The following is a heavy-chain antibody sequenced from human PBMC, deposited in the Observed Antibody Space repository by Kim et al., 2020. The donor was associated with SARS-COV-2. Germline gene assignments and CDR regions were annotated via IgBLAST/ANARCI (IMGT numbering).Heavy chain of an antibody. V-gene: IGHV3-11*05. CDR3: ARDFGSGYYGRGLGY. D-gene: IGHD3-22*01. CDR2: ISSSSSYT. Sequence: GGSLRLSCAASGFTFSDYYMSWIRQAPGKGLEWVSYISSSSSYTNYADSVKGRFTISRDNAKNSLYLQMNSLRAEDTAVYYCARDFGSGYYGRGLGYWGQGTLVTVSS. J-gene: IGHJ4*02. CDR1: GFTFSDYY.